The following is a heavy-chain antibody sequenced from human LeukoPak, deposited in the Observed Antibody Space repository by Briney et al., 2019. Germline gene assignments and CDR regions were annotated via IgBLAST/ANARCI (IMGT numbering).Heavy chain of an antibody. CDR3: ARKGGASMTLGYYYYYMDV. CDR2: IYHSGST. CDR1: GGSISSSNW. Sequence: PSETLSLTCAVSGGSISSSNWWSWVRQPPGKGLEWIGEIYHSGSTNYNLSLKSRVTISVDKSKNQFSLKLSSVTAADTAVYYCARKGGASMTLGYYYYYMDVWGKGTTVTVSS. J-gene: IGHJ6*03. V-gene: IGHV4-4*02. D-gene: IGHD3-16*01.